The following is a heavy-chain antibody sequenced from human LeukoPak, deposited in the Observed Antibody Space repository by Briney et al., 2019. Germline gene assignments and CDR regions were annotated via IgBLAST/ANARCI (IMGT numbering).Heavy chain of an antibody. V-gene: IGHV3-7*03. CDR1: RFTFSRYW. CDR3: TRDPRRLDY. J-gene: IGHJ4*02. CDR2: IYQDGSER. Sequence: PGGSLRLSCAASRFTFSRYWMSWVRQAPGKGLEWVANIYQDGSERYYVDSVKGRFTISRDNAKNSLYLQMNSLRAEDTAVYYCTRDPRRLDYWGQGTLVTVSS.